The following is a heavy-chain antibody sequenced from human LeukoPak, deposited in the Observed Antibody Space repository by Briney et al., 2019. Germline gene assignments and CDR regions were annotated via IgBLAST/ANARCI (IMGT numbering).Heavy chain of an antibody. D-gene: IGHD6-13*01. CDR3: ARAGQLNY. CDR1: GFTFSGYW. V-gene: IGHV3-7*05. Sequence: PGGSLRLSCVGSGFTFSGYWMNWVRQAPGRGLEWVAKIEEDGSAKYYMDSVKGRFSIYRDNAKNSLYLQMYSLRAEDTAMYYCARAGQLNYWGLGTLVTVSS. J-gene: IGHJ4*02. CDR2: IEEDGSAK.